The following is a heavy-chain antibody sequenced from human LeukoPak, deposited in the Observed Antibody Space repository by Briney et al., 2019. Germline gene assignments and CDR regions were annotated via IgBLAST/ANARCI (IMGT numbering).Heavy chain of an antibody. J-gene: IGHJ4*02. CDR2: FDPEGGET. V-gene: IGHV1-24*01. CDR1: GYTLTELS. Sequence: GASVKVSCKVSGYTLTELSMHWVRQAPGKGLEWMGRFDPEGGETIYAQKFQGRVTMTADTSTDTAYMELSSLRSEDTAVYYCATEGKMVRGVYTDYWGQGTLVTVSS. CDR3: ATEGKMVRGVYTDY. D-gene: IGHD3-10*01.